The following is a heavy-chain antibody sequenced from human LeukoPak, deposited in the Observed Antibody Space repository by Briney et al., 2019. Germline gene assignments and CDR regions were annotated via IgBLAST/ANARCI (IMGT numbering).Heavy chain of an antibody. Sequence: SETLSLTCTVSGGSISSGSYYWSWIRQPAGKGLEWIGRIYTSGSTNYNPSLKSRVTISVDTSKNQFSLKLSSVTAADTAVYYCARHQYYYDSSGYRRPFDYWGQGTLVTVSS. D-gene: IGHD3-22*01. CDR2: IYTSGST. V-gene: IGHV4-61*02. CDR1: GGSISSGSYY. CDR3: ARHQYYYDSSGYRRPFDY. J-gene: IGHJ4*02.